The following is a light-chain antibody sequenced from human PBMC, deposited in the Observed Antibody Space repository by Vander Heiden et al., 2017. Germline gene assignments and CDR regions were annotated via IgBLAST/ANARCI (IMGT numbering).Light chain of an antibody. Sequence: QSVLTQPPSTFGTPGQRVTFSCSGSTTNIENNYVYWYQKFPGTAHKIVIDRDNQRPSGISDRFAGSKSGTSASLAISVLRSEEEADYYGATWDDSLSSWVFGGGTGLTVL. CDR3: ATWDDSLSSWV. V-gene: IGLV1-47*01. J-gene: IGLJ3*02. CDR2: RDN. CDR1: TTNIENNY.